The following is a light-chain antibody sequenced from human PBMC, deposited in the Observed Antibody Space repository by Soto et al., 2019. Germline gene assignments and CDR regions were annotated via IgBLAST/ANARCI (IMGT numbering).Light chain of an antibody. CDR2: DAS. V-gene: IGKV1-33*01. Sequence: DIQMTQSPSSLSASVGDRVTITCQASHDIKKYLNWYQEKPGKAPKLLIYDASNLQKGVPSRFSGSGSGTHFTFTISSLQPEDIATYYCQRYDSLPPTFGQGTRLDIK. CDR1: HDIKKY. CDR3: QRYDSLPPT. J-gene: IGKJ5*01.